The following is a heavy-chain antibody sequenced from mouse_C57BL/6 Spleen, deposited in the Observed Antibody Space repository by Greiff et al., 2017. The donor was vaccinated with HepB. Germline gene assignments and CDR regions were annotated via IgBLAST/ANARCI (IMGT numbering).Heavy chain of an antibody. J-gene: IGHJ4*01. CDR2: IDPSDSYT. CDR3: ARGDDGYNRGAMDY. Sequence: QVQLQQPGAELVMPGASVKLSCKASGYTFTSYWMHWVKQRPGQGLEWIGEIDPSDSYTNYNQKFKGKSTLTVDKSSSTAYMQLSSLTSEDSAVYYCARGDDGYNRGAMDYWGQGTSVTVSS. D-gene: IGHD2-3*01. CDR1: GYTFTSYW. V-gene: IGHV1-69*01.